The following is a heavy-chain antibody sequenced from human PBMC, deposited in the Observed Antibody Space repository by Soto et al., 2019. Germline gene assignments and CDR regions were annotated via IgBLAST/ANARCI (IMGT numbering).Heavy chain of an antibody. CDR1: GFTFSGSA. V-gene: IGHV3-73*02. Sequence: EVQLVESGGGLVQPGGSLKLSCAASGFTFSGSAMHWVRQASGKGLEWVGRMRSKANSYATAYAASVKGRFTISRDDSKNTAYLQMNSLKTEDTAVYYCTTRRDCSGGSCYWTSDYWGQGTLVTVSS. D-gene: IGHD2-15*01. CDR2: MRSKANSYAT. J-gene: IGHJ4*02. CDR3: TTRRDCSGGSCYWTSDY.